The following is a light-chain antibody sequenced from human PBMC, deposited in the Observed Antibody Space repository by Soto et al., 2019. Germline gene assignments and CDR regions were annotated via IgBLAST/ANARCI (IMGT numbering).Light chain of an antibody. V-gene: IGLV2-8*01. CDR3: SSYAGSDNPYV. Sequence: QSALTQPPSASGSPGQSVTMSCTGTSGDVGGYDYVSWYQQHPGKAPKLMIYEVTKRPLGVPDRLSGSKSGNTASLTVSGLQAEDEADYYCSSYAGSDNPYVFGTGTKVTVL. J-gene: IGLJ1*01. CDR1: SGDVGGYDY. CDR2: EVT.